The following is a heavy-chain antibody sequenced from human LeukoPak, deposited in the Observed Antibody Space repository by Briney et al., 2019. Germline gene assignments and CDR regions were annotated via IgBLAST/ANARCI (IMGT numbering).Heavy chain of an antibody. CDR3: ARSYGTPSGSYLGRPYYFDY. D-gene: IGHD3-10*01. CDR2: IYYSGSN. J-gene: IGHJ4*02. CDR1: GGSISSSSYY. V-gene: IGHV4-39*01. Sequence: PSETLSLTCTVSGGSISSSSYYWGWIRQPPGKGLEWIGCIYYSGSNYYNPSLKSRVPIPVETSKNQFFLKLRAVTAADTAVYYCARSYGTPSGSYLGRPYYFDYWGQGTLVTVSP.